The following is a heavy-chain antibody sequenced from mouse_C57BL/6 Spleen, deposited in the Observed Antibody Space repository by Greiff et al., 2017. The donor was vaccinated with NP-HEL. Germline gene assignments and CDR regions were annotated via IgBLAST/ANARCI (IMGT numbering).Heavy chain of an antibody. CDR3: ARSGLLYYFDY. Sequence: EVKLVESGGGLVKPGGSLKLSCAASGFTFSDYGMHWVRQAPEKGLEWVAYISSGSSTIYYADTVKGRFTISRDNAKNTLFLQMTSLKSEDTAMYYCARSGLLYYFDYWGQGTTLTVSS. J-gene: IGHJ2*01. CDR1: GFTFSDYG. V-gene: IGHV5-17*01. D-gene: IGHD2-3*01. CDR2: ISSGSSTI.